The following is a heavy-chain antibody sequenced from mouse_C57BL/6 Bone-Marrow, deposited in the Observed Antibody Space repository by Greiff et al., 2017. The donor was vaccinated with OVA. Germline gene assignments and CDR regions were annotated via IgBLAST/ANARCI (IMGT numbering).Heavy chain of an antibody. CDR1: GYSITSDY. D-gene: IGHD1-1*01. V-gene: IGHV3-8*01. CDR2: ISYSSST. J-gene: IGHJ2*01. Sequence: EVNVVESGPGLAKPSPTLSLTCSVTGYSITSDYWNWIRKFPGNKLEYMGYISYSSSTYYNPSLKSRISITRDTSKNQYYLQLNSVTTEDTATYYCARCPYYYGSSFDYWGQGATLTVSS. CDR3: ARCPYYYGSSFDY.